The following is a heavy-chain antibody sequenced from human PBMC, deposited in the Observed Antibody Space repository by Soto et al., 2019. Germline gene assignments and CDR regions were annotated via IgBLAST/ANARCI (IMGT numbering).Heavy chain of an antibody. CDR1: GFTFSSYG. Sequence: GGSLRLSCAAPGFTFSSYGMHWVRQAPGKGLEWVAVIWYDGSNKYYADSVKGRFTISRDNSKNTLYLQMNSLRAEDTAVYYCARDGARITIFGVVHDAFDIWGQGTMVTVSS. V-gene: IGHV3-33*01. J-gene: IGHJ3*02. CDR2: IWYDGSNK. D-gene: IGHD3-3*01. CDR3: ARDGARITIFGVVHDAFDI.